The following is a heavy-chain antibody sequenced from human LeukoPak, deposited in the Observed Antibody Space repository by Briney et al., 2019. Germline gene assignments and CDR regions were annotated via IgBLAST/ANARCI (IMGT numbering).Heavy chain of an antibody. V-gene: IGHV3-66*02. CDR2: IYSGGST. Sequence: PGGSLRLSCAASGFTVSSNYMSWVRQAPGKGLEWVSVIYSGGSTYYAESVKGRFTISRDNSKNTLYLQMNSLRAEDTAVYYCAREMAYYDFWSGYPPGYMDVWGKGTTVTVSS. J-gene: IGHJ6*03. CDR3: AREMAYYDFWSGYPPGYMDV. CDR1: GFTVSSNY. D-gene: IGHD3-3*01.